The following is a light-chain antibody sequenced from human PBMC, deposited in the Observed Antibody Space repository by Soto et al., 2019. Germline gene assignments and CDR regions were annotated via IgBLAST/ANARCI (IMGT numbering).Light chain of an antibody. CDR3: SSYTRNHTLV. J-gene: IGLJ2*01. CDR2: DVT. V-gene: IGLV2-14*03. Sequence: QSALTQPASVSASPGQSITISCTGTNSDVGGYNYVSWYQQHPGKAPKLLIYDVTNRPSGVSDRFSGSKSGNTASLIISVLQAEDEADYYCSSYTRNHTLVFGGGTKLTVL. CDR1: NSDVGGYNY.